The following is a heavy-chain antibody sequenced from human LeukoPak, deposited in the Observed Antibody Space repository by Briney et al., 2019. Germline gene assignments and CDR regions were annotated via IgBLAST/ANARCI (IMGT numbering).Heavy chain of an antibody. D-gene: IGHD3-22*01. J-gene: IGHJ4*02. Sequence: SETLSLTCTVSGGSISSYYWSWIRQPAGKGLEWIGRIYTSGSTNYNPSLKSRVTMSVDTSKNQFSLKLGSVTAADTAVYYCARDYYDSSGYWGFDYWGQGTLVTVSS. CDR2: IYTSGST. CDR1: GGSISSYY. V-gene: IGHV4-4*07. CDR3: ARDYYDSSGYWGFDY.